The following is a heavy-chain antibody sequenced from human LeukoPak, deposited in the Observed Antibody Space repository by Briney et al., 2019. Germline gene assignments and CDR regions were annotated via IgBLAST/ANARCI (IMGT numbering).Heavy chain of an antibody. J-gene: IGHJ4*02. CDR1: GFTFSSYG. V-gene: IGHV3-21*01. Sequence: PGGSLRLSCAASGFTFSSYGMNWVRQAPGKGLEWVSSISSSSSYIYYADSVKGRFTISRDNAKNSLYLQMNSLRAEDTAVYYCASLVVPAGNYWGQGTLVTVSS. CDR2: ISSSSSYI. D-gene: IGHD2-2*01. CDR3: ASLVVPAGNY.